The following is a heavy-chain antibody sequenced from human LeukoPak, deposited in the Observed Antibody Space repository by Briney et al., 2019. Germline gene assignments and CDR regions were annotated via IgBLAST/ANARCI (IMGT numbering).Heavy chain of an antibody. V-gene: IGHV4-31*03. D-gene: IGHD1-26*01. Sequence: SQTLSLTCTVSGGSISSGGYYWSWIRQHPGTGLEWIGYIYYSGSTYYNLSLKSRVTISVDTSKNQFSLKLSSVTAADTAVYYCARGVVGATYPDAFDIWGQGTMVTVSS. CDR3: ARGVVGATYPDAFDI. CDR1: GGSISSGGYY. J-gene: IGHJ3*02. CDR2: IYYSGST.